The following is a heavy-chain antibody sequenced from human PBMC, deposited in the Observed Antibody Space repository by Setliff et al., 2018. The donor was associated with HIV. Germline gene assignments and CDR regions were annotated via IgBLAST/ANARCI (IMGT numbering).Heavy chain of an antibody. D-gene: IGHD3-10*02. CDR2: IYNRGRT. CDR3: ARDINMFCDNDGFEYFDL. CDR1: GGSLSSHY. J-gene: IGHJ2*01. V-gene: IGHV4-59*11. Sequence: LSLTCNVSGGSLSSHYWSWIRQSPVKGLEWIGTIYNRGRTSNSPSLKSRVTISVDTSKNQLSLILTSVTAADTAVYYCARDINMFCDNDGFEYFDLWGRGTLVTVSS.